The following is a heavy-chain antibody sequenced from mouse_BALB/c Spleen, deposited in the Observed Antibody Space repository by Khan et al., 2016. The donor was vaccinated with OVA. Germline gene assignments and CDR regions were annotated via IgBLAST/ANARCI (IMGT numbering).Heavy chain of an antibody. CDR3: ASHLAGSFDY. V-gene: IGHV5-6*01. D-gene: IGHD1-1*01. CDR1: GFTFSTYG. Sequence: EVELVESGGDLVKPGGSLKLSCAASGFTFSTYGMSWVRQTPDKRLEWVATISSGGDYTYYPDSVMGRFTISRDNAKSTLCLQMSSLKSEDTAMYYCASHLAGSFDYWGQGTLVTVSA. CDR2: ISSGGDYT. J-gene: IGHJ3*01.